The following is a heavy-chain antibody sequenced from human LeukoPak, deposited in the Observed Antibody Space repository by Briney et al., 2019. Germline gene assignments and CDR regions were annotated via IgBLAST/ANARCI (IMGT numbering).Heavy chain of an antibody. CDR3: ARHASEYSGSYPLDY. Sequence: SETLSLTCAVYGGSLSGYYWSWIRQPPGKGLEWIGEINHSGSTNYNPSLKSRVTISVDTSKNQFSLKLSSVTAADTAVYYCARHASEYSGSYPLDYWGQGTLVTVSS. J-gene: IGHJ4*02. CDR1: GGSLSGYY. D-gene: IGHD1-26*01. CDR2: INHSGST. V-gene: IGHV4-34*01.